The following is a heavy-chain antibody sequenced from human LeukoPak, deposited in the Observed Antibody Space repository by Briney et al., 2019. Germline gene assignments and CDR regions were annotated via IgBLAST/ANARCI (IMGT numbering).Heavy chain of an antibody. Sequence: SETLSLTCNVSGVSMSGYYWSWIRQSPGKGLEWIAYMASRRTKNSNPSLKSRVTMSVDTSKSQFSLRLTSVTAADTAIYYCTRWGALNGFDNWGQGTVDCVSS. V-gene: IGHV4-59*01. CDR2: MASRRTK. CDR1: GVSMSGYY. J-gene: IGHJ4*03. D-gene: IGHD2-8*01. CDR3: TRWGALNGFDN.